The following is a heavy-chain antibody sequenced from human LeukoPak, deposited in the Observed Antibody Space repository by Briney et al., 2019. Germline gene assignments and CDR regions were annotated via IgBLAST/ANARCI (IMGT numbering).Heavy chain of an antibody. CDR2: IRYDGSNK. CDR1: GFTFSSYG. CDR3: AKDFGYCSSTSCAYSYCMDV. V-gene: IGHV3-30*02. D-gene: IGHD2-2*01. J-gene: IGHJ6*03. Sequence: GESLKISCAASGFTFSSYGMHWVRQAPGKGLEWVAFIRYDGSNKYYADTVKGRFTISRDSSKNTLYLQMNSLRAEDTAVYYCAKDFGYCSSTSCAYSYCMDVWGKGTTVTVSS.